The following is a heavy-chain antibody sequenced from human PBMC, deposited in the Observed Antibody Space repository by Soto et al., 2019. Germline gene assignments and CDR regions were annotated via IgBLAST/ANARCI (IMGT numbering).Heavy chain of an antibody. CDR2: IYPGDSDT. D-gene: IGHD6-13*01. CDR3: AAPGRAAAGHYYYYGMDV. J-gene: IGHJ6*02. Sequence: PGESLKISCKGSGYSFTSYWIGWVRQMPGKGLEWMGIIYPGDSDTRYSPSFQGQVTISADKSISTAYLQWSSLKASDTAMYYCAAPGRAAAGHYYYYGMDVWGQGTTVTGSS. CDR1: GYSFTSYW. V-gene: IGHV5-51*01.